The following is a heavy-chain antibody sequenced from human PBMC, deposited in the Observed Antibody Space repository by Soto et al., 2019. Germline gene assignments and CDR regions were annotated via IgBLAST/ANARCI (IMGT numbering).Heavy chain of an antibody. CDR1: GGSISSGGYY. Sequence: QVQLQESGPGLVKPSQTLSLTCTVSGGSISSGGYYWSWIRQHPGKGLEWIGYIYYSGSTYYNPSLKSRVTISVDTSKNQFSLKLSSVTAADTAVYYCARGYYYGSGSYSRGYYYYYYMDVWGKGTTVTVSS. CDR2: IYYSGST. J-gene: IGHJ6*03. D-gene: IGHD3-10*01. V-gene: IGHV4-31*03. CDR3: ARGYYYGSGSYSRGYYYYYYMDV.